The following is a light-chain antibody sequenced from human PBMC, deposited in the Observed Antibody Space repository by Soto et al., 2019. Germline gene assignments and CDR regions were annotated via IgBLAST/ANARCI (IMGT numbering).Light chain of an antibody. Sequence: DIQMTQSPSILSASVGDRVTITCRASQSIGNFLAWFQQKPGRAPELLVYMASILNSGVTSRFGGSGSGTEFTLTISGMQPDDFATYYCQQYNHYPWTFGQGAKVEI. V-gene: IGKV1-5*03. J-gene: IGKJ1*01. CDR1: QSIGNF. CDR2: MAS. CDR3: QQYNHYPWT.